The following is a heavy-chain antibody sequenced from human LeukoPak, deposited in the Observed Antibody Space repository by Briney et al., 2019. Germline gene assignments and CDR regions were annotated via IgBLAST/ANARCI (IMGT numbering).Heavy chain of an antibody. D-gene: IGHD1-26*01. CDR2: IYYSGST. V-gene: IGHV4-59*01. Sequence: PSETLSLTCTVSGGSISSYYWSWIRQPPGKGLEWIGYIYYSGSTNYNPSLKSRVTISVDTSKNQFSLKLSSVTAADTAVYYCATVGATTFSYFQHWGQGTLVTVSS. J-gene: IGHJ1*01. CDR1: GGSISSYY. CDR3: ATVGATTFSYFQH.